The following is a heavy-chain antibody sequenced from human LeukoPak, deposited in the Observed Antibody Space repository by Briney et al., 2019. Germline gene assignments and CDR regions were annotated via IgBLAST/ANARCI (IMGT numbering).Heavy chain of an antibody. J-gene: IGHJ5*02. V-gene: IGHV1-46*01. Sequence: EASVTVSCKASGYTFTSYYMHWVRQAPGQGLEWMGLINPTGDSTGYAQKFQGRVTMTRDMSTSTDFMELSSLRSEDTAVYYCARDNSVGDNAWWFDPWGQGTLVTVSS. CDR2: INPTGDST. CDR1: GYTFTSYY. CDR3: ARDNSVGDNAWWFDP. D-gene: IGHD1-26*01.